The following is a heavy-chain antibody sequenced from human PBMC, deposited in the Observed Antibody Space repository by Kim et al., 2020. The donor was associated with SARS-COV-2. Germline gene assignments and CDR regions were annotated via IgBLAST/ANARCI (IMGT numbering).Heavy chain of an antibody. CDR1: GFTFSSYS. CDR3: ARADSRGWTCLDY. D-gene: IGHD6-19*01. V-gene: IGHV3-21*01. CDR2: ISSSSSYI. Sequence: GGSLRLSCAASGFTFSSYSMNWVRQAPGKGLEWVSSISSSSSYIYYADSVKGRFTISRDNAKNSLYLQMNSLRAEDTAVYYCARADSRGWTCLDYWGQGTLVTVSS. J-gene: IGHJ4*01.